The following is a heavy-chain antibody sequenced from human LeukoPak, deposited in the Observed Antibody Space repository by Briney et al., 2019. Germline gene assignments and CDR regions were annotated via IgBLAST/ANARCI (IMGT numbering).Heavy chain of an antibody. J-gene: IGHJ4*02. CDR1: GFTFSSYW. CDR3: ARISGSGSIYSYFDY. V-gene: IGHV3-7*01. CDR2: IKQDGSEK. Sequence: PGGSLRLSCAASGFTFSSYWMSWVRQAPGKGLEWVANIKQDGSEKYYVGSVKGRFTISRDNAKNSLYLQMNSLRAEDTAVYYCARISGSGSIYSYFDYWGQGTLVTVSS. D-gene: IGHD3-10*01.